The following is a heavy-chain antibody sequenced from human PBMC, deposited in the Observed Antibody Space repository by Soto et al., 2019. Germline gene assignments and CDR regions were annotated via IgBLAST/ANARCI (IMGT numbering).Heavy chain of an antibody. V-gene: IGHV3-33*01. J-gene: IGHJ4*02. CDR1: GITFSSFV. CDR2: IWFDGSNK. D-gene: IGHD6-6*01. Sequence: QVQLVESGGGVVQPGRSLRLSCAASGITFSSFVMHWVRQAPGKGLEWVAVIWFDGSNKYYADSVKGRFTISRDNSKNTLYLQMNSLRAEDTAVYYCAREKQLVRGPLIFAYWGQGTLVTVSS. CDR3: AREKQLVRGPLIFAY.